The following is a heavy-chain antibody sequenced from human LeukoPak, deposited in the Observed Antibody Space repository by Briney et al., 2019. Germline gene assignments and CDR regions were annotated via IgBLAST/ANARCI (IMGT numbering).Heavy chain of an antibody. J-gene: IGHJ3*02. D-gene: IGHD4-17*01. CDR3: ARDGTVTTYTFDI. CDR1: GFTFSSYW. CDR2: INSDGSWT. Sequence: GGSLRLSCAASGFTFSSYWMHWVRQAPGKGLVWVSRINSDGSWTNYADSVKGRFTISRDNAKNTLYLQMNSLRAEDTAVYYCARDGTVTTYTFDIWGQGTMVTVSS. V-gene: IGHV3-74*01.